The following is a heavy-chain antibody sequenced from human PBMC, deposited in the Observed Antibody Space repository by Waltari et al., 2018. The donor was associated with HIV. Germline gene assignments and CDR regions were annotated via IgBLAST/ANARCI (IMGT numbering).Heavy chain of an antibody. CDR2: RNPNSGNT. Sequence: QVQLVQSGAEVKKPGASVTVSCKATGYTFTSYAINWVRQASGQGLEWMGWRNPNSGNTGYAQKFQGRVTMTRNTSISTAYMELSSLRSEDTAVYYCARVGWGSSWYVDWGQGTLVTVSS. CDR1: GYTFTSYA. V-gene: IGHV1-8*01. D-gene: IGHD6-13*01. J-gene: IGHJ4*02. CDR3: ARVGWGSSWYVD.